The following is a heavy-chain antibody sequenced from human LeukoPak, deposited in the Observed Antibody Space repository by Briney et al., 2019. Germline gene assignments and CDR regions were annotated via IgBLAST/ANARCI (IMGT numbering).Heavy chain of an antibody. J-gene: IGHJ4*02. D-gene: IGHD5-18*01. CDR2: IKKDGSEK. Sequence: GGSLRLSCAASGFTFSSHWMSWVRQAPGKGLEWGANIKKDGSEKYYVDSVKGRFTISRDNAKTSLYLQMNSLRAEDTAVYYCARGLSGVTGYTYGRGIDYWGQGTLVTVSS. CDR1: GFTFSSHW. CDR3: ARGLSGVTGYTYGRGIDY. V-gene: IGHV3-7*01.